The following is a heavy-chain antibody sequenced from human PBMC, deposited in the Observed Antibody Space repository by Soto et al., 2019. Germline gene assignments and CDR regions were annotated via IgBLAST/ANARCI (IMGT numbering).Heavy chain of an antibody. D-gene: IGHD3-10*01. J-gene: IGHJ4*02. CDR2: IIPILGIA. CDR1: GGTFSSYT. CDR3: GIYGSGSYRYFDY. Sequence: QVQLVQSGAEVKKPGSSVKVSCKASGGTFSSYTISWVRQAPGQGLEWMGRIIPILGIANYEQKFQGRVTITADKSTSTAYMELSSLRAEDTAVYYCGIYGSGSYRYFDYWGQGTLVTVSS. V-gene: IGHV1-69*02.